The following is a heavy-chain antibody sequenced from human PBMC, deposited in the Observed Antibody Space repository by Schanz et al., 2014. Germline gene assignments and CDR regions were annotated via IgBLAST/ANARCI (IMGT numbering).Heavy chain of an antibody. J-gene: IGHJ4*02. CDR2: ISGSGGNT. Sequence: EVQLLESGGGLVQPGGSLRLSCAASGFTFRGYAMSWVRQAPGRGLEWGSIISGSGGNTYYADAVRGRFTISRDNSKTTVYLQMNRLRAEDTAVYYCAKDAENTAMITDYLDSWGQGTLVTVSS. CDR1: GFTFRGYA. D-gene: IGHD5-18*01. CDR3: AKDAENTAMITDYLDS. V-gene: IGHV3-23*01.